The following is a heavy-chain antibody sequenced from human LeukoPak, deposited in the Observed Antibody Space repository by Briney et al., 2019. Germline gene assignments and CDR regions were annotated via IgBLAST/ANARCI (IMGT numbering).Heavy chain of an antibody. Sequence: SVKVSCKASGGTFSSYAISWVRQAPGQGLEWMGGIIPIFGTANYAQKFQGRVTITADESTSTAYMELSSLRSEDTAVYYCARHGQGTPGRRDAFDIWGQGTMVTVSS. CDR3: ARHGQGTPGRRDAFDI. J-gene: IGHJ3*02. D-gene: IGHD3-10*01. V-gene: IGHV1-69*01. CDR2: IIPIFGTA. CDR1: GGTFSSYA.